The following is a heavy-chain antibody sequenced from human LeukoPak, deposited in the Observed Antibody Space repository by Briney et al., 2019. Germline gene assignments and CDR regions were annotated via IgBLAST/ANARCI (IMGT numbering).Heavy chain of an antibody. D-gene: IGHD2-2*01. Sequence: GGSLRLSCAASGLTFSSYAVSWVRQAPGKGLEWVSAISGGGDNTYYADSVKGRFTISRDNSKNTLYLHMNSLRAEDTAVYYCAKERGSLPAGQNRFDYWGQGTLVTVSS. CDR1: GLTFSSYA. V-gene: IGHV3-23*01. CDR3: AKERGSLPAGQNRFDY. CDR2: ISGGGDNT. J-gene: IGHJ4*02.